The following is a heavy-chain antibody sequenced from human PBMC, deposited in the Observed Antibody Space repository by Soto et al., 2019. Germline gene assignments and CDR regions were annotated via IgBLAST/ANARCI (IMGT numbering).Heavy chain of an antibody. D-gene: IGHD6-13*01. CDR2: ISGSGGST. V-gene: IGHV3-23*01. J-gene: IGHJ5*02. CDR3: AKAMIAAAGELNWFDP. CDR1: GFTFSSYA. Sequence: GGSLRLSCAASGFTFSSYAMSWVRQAPGKGLEWVSAISGSGGSTYYADSVKGRFTISRDNSKNTLYLQMNSLRAEDTAVYYCAKAMIAAAGELNWFDPWGQGTLVTVS.